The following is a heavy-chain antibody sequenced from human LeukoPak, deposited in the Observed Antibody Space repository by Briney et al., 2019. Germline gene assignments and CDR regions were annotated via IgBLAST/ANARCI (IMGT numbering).Heavy chain of an antibody. CDR1: GGSISSYY. CDR3: ARLRTYYDIFENWFDP. D-gene: IGHD3-9*01. Sequence: SETLSLTCTVSGGSISSYYWSWLRQPPGKGLEWTGYIYYIGSTNYNPSLKSRVTISVDTSKNQFSLKLSSVTAADTAVYYCARLRTYYDIFENWFDPWGQGTLVTVSS. CDR2: IYYIGST. J-gene: IGHJ5*02. V-gene: IGHV4-59*01.